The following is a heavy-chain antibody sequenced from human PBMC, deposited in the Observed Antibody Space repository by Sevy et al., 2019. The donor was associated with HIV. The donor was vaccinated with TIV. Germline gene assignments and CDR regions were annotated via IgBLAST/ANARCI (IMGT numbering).Heavy chain of an antibody. D-gene: IGHD5-12*01. CDR1: GFTFSSYA. V-gene: IGHV3-23*01. CDR3: AKGSRWLQIDY. J-gene: IGHJ4*02. Sequence: GGSLRLSCAASGFTFSSYAMSWVRQAPGKGLEWVSAISGSGGSTYCADSVKGRFTISRDNSKNTLYLQMNSLRAEDTAVYSCAKGSRWLQIDYWGQGTLVTVSS. CDR2: ISGSGGST.